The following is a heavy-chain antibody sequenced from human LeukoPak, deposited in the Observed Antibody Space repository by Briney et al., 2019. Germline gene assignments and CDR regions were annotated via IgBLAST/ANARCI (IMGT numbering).Heavy chain of an antibody. CDR2: ISGSGGST. J-gene: IGHJ3*02. Sequence: QSGGSLRLSCAASGFTFSRYAMSWVRQAPGKGLEWVSAISGSGGSTYYADSVKGRFTISRDNSKNTLYLQMNSLRAEDTAVYYCAINGLRDHDAFDIWGQGTMVTVSS. V-gene: IGHV3-23*01. CDR1: GFTFSRYA. CDR3: AINGLRDHDAFDI. D-gene: IGHD5-12*01.